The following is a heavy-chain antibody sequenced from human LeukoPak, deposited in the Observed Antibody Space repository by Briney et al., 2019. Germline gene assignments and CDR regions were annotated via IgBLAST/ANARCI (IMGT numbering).Heavy chain of an antibody. Sequence: GASVKVSCKASGYSFTDYYMHWVRQTPGQGLEWMGWINPNSGGTNYAQKLQGRVTMTTDTSTSTAYMELRSLRSDDTAVYYCARVGGMMSSWYYNNWFDPWGQGTLVTVSS. CDR2: INPNSGGT. D-gene: IGHD6-13*01. J-gene: IGHJ5*02. CDR1: GYSFTDYY. CDR3: ARVGGMMSSWYYNNWFDP. V-gene: IGHV1-2*02.